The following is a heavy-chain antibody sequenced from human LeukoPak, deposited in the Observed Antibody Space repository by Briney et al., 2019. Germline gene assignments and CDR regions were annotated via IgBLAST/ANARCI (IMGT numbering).Heavy chain of an antibody. V-gene: IGHV3-21*01. CDR3: ARDRCSGGSCYHDAFDI. Sequence: GGSLRLSCAASGFTFSGYSMNWVRQAPGKGLEWVSSISSSSSYIYYADSVKGRFTISRDSAKNSLYRQMNSLRAEHTAVYYCARDRCSGGSCYHDAFDISGHGTIVTAS. CDR1: GFTFSGYS. D-gene: IGHD2-15*01. CDR2: ISSSSSYI. J-gene: IGHJ3*02.